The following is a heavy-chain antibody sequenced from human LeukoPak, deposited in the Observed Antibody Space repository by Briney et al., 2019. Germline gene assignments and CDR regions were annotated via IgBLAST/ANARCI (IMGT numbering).Heavy chain of an antibody. CDR2: INHSGST. J-gene: IGHJ4*02. Sequence: SETLSLTCAVYGGSFSGYYWSWIRQPPGKGLEWIGEINHSGSTNYNPSLKSRVTILVDTSKNQFSLKLSSVTAADTAVYYCASKPQIGYSSGWYNYWGQGTLVTVSS. CDR1: GGSFSGYY. CDR3: ASKPQIGYSSGWYNY. V-gene: IGHV4-34*01. D-gene: IGHD6-19*01.